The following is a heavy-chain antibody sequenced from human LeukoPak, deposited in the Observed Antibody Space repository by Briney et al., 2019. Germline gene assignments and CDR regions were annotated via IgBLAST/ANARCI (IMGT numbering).Heavy chain of an antibody. V-gene: IGHV3-11*06. CDR2: ISSSGTST. D-gene: IGHD4-17*01. Sequence: PGGSLRLSCAASGFTFSDYYMSWIRQAPGKGLEWVSYISSSGTSTNYADSVKGRFTISRDNAKNSLYLQMSSLRAEDTAVYYCARSCPCTTVTTVYFDYWGQGTLVTVSS. CDR1: GFTFSDYY. J-gene: IGHJ4*02. CDR3: ARSCPCTTVTTVYFDY.